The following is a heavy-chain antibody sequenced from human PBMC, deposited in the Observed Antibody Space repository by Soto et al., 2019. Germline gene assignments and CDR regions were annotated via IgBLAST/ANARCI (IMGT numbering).Heavy chain of an antibody. V-gene: IGHV3-74*01. D-gene: IGHD6-13*01. CDR2: INSDASST. Sequence: PGGSLRLSCAASGFPFSGYWMHWVRQAPGKGLVWVSRINSDASSTSYADSVKGRFTISRDNAKNTLYLQMNSLRAEDTAVYYCVRDSRIAAAGTLDYWGQGTLVTVSS. CDR3: VRDSRIAAAGTLDY. J-gene: IGHJ4*02. CDR1: GFPFSGYW.